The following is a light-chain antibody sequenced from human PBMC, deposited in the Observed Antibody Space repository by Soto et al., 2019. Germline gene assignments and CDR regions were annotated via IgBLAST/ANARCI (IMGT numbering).Light chain of an antibody. V-gene: IGLV2-8*01. CDR3: SSYAGSNNQEV. Sequence: QPVLTQPPSASGSPGQSVTISCTGTSSDVGGYNYVSWYQQHPGKAPKLMIYEVSKRPSGVPDRFSGSKSGNTASLTVSGLQAEDEADYYCSSYAGSNNQEVFGGGTKLTVL. J-gene: IGLJ2*01. CDR2: EVS. CDR1: SSDVGGYNY.